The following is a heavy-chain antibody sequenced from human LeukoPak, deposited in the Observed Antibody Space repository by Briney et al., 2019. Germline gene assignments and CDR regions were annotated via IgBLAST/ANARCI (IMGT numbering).Heavy chain of an antibody. CDR3: AKDPYGTRYFDY. V-gene: IGHV3-53*01. CDR2: IYSGGST. D-gene: IGHD2-2*01. Sequence: GGSLRLSCAASGFTVSSNYMSWVRQAPGKGLEWVSVIYSGGSTYYADSVKGRFTISRDNSKNTVYLQMNSLRAGDTAVYYCAKDPYGTRYFDYWGQGTLVTVSS. CDR1: GFTVSSNY. J-gene: IGHJ4*02.